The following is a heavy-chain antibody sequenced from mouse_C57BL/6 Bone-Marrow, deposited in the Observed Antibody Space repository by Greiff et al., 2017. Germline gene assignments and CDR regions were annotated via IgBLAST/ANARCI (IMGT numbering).Heavy chain of an antibody. CDR3: ARYYYGSSWYFAY. Sequence: VQLQQSGPELVKPGASVKISCKASGYTFTDYYMNWVKQSHGQSLEWIGNFNPYNDCTSDNQKLNGKATLTVDKSSSTAYMELRSLTSEVSAVYYCARYYYGSSWYFAYCGQGTILTVSS. CDR1: GYTFTDYY. J-gene: IGHJ2*01. D-gene: IGHD1-1*01. CDR2: FNPYNDCT. V-gene: IGHV1-26*01.